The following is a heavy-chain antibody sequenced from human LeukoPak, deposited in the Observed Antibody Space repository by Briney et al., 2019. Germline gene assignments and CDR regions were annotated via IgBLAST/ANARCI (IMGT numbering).Heavy chain of an antibody. CDR2: INSDGSST. V-gene: IGHV3-74*01. D-gene: IGHD6-13*01. J-gene: IGHJ5*02. CDR3: ARGIDSSWYPNDWFDP. Sequence: GGSLRLSCAASGFTFSSYWMHWVRQAPGKGLVWVSRINSDGSSTSYADSVKGRFTISRDNAKNTLYLQMYSLRAEDTAVYYCARGIDSSWYPNDWFDPWGQGTLVTVSS. CDR1: GFTFSSYW.